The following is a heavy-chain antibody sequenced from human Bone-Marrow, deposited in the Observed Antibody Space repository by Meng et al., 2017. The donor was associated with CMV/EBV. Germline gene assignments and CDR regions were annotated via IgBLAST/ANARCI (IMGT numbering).Heavy chain of an antibody. CDR2: ISWDGGST. CDR3: AKSLMPDCSSTSCYIQTDYGMDV. Sequence: LSLTCAASGFTFDDYTMHWVRQAPGKGLGWVSLISWDGGSTYYADSVKGRFTISRDNSKNSLYLQMNSLRTEDTALYYCAKSLMPDCSSTSCYIQTDYGMDVWGQGTTVTVSS. D-gene: IGHD2-2*02. CDR1: GFTFDDYT. J-gene: IGHJ6*02. V-gene: IGHV3-43*01.